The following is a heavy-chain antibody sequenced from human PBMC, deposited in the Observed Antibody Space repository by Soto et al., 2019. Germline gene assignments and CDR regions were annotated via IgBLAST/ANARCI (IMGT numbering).Heavy chain of an antibody. D-gene: IGHD2-15*01. Sequence: QVQLVQSGAEVKKPGASVKVSCKASGYTFTSYDINWVRQATGQGLEWMGWMNPNSGNTGYAQKFQGRVTMTRNTSISTAYMELSSLRSEDTAVYYCAREGYCSGGSCYSRDPWGQGTLVTVSS. V-gene: IGHV1-8*01. CDR1: GYTFTSYD. J-gene: IGHJ5*02. CDR3: AREGYCSGGSCYSRDP. CDR2: MNPNSGNT.